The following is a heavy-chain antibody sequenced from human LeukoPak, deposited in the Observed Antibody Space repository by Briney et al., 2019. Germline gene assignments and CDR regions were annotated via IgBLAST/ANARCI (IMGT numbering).Heavy chain of an antibody. V-gene: IGHV4-34*01. CDR3: ARLPYGGNPFFDF. J-gene: IGHJ4*02. CDR1: GGSFSGYY. CDR2: INHSGST. D-gene: IGHD4-23*01. Sequence: SETLSLTCAVYGGSFSGYYWSWIRQPPGKGLEWIGEINHSGSTNYNPSLKSRVTISVDTSNNQFSLKLSSVTAADTAVYYCARLPYGGNPFFDFWGQGALVIVSS.